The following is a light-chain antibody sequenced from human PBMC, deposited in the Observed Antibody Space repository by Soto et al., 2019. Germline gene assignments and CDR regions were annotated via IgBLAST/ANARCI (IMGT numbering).Light chain of an antibody. J-gene: IGLJ1*01. CDR1: SSDVGGYNY. Sequence: LTQPASVSGSPGQSITISCTGTSSDVGGYNYVSWYQQHPGKAPKLMIYEVSNRPSGVSNRFSGSKSGNTASLTISGVQAEDEADYYCSSYTITDTYVFGTGTKVTVL. CDR3: SSYTITDTYV. V-gene: IGLV2-14*01. CDR2: EVS.